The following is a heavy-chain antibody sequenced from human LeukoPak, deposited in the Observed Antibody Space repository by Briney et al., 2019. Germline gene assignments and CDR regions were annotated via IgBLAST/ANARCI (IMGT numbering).Heavy chain of an antibody. V-gene: IGHV4-4*02. J-gene: IGHJ4*02. D-gene: IGHD1-1*01. CDR3: ARDKRQASGRGLDY. CDR1: GGSISSSNW. CDR2: IYHSGST. Sequence: SETLSLTCAVSGGSISSSNWWSWVRQPPGKGLEWIGEIYHSGSTNYNPSLKSRVTISVDKSKNQFSLKLSSVTAADTAVYYCARDKRQASGRGLDYWGQGTLVTVSS.